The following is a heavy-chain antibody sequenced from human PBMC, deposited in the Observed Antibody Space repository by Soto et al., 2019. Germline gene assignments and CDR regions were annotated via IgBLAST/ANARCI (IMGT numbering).Heavy chain of an antibody. V-gene: IGHV3-48*02. CDR2: ISSDSRYI. Sequence: LGGYLRLSCAASGFTLSNDAVNWVRQAPGKGLEWVSYISSDSRYIYYGDSVKGRFTISRDNARNSVYPQMNSLRDEDTAVYYCARIKLFVFFCISVDGDLQSFWGRG. D-gene: IGHD4-4*01. CDR1: GFTLSNDA. J-gene: IGHJ2*01. CDR3: ARIKLFVFFCISVDGDLQSF.